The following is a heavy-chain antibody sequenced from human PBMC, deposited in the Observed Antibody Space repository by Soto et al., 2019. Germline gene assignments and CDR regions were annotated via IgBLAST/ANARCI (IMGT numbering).Heavy chain of an antibody. CDR3: TRYRASSGWVSGFDP. V-gene: IGHV2-26*01. CDR2: IFSNDEK. J-gene: IGHJ5*02. CDR1: GFSLSNARMG. Sequence: QVTLKQSSPVLVKPTEPLTLTCTVSGFSLSNARMGVSWISQPPGKALEWLAHIFSNDEKSYSTSLKSRITNAKDTPKSQVVLTMPNMDHVDTATYNCTRYRASSGWVSGFDPWGQGTLVTVAS. D-gene: IGHD6-19*01.